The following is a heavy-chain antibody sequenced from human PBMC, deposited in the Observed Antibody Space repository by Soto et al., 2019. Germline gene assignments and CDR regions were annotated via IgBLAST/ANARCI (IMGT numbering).Heavy chain of an antibody. CDR3: ASGAVVNFDS. V-gene: IGHV4-30-2*01. J-gene: IGHJ4*02. Sequence: QLQLQESGSGLVKPSQTLSLTCAVSGGSISSGGSSWTWIRQPPGKGLEWIGYIYHSGSTYYNPSLKSRVTISVYRPKNQFSLKLTSVTAADTAVYYCASGAVVNFDSWGQRTLVTVSS. CDR1: GGSISSGGSS. D-gene: IGHD3-22*01. CDR2: IYHSGST.